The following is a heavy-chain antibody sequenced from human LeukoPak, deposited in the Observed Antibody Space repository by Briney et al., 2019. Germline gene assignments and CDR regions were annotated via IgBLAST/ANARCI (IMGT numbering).Heavy chain of an antibody. Sequence: GGSLRLSCAASGFTFSSYSMQWVRQTPGKGLEWVGIMSNSGENTFYGEAVKGRFTISRDNSQNTLYLQMNSLRPEDTAVYYCAKGGASVTRYVDYWGQGTLVTVS. CDR3: AKGGASVTRYVDY. D-gene: IGHD4-17*01. J-gene: IGHJ4*02. CDR1: GFTFSSYS. V-gene: IGHV3-30*18. CDR2: MSNSGENT.